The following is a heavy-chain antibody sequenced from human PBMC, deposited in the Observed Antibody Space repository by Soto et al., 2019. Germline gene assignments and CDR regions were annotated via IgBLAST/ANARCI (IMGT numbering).Heavy chain of an antibody. J-gene: IGHJ6*02. V-gene: IGHV1-18*04. Sequence: ASVQVSCKASGYTFTSYGISWVRQAPGQGLEWMGWISAYNGNTNYAQKLQGRVTMTTDTSTSTAYVELRSLRSDDTAVYYCASGELXFLEWFPFSYYYYGMDVWGQGTTVTVSS. D-gene: IGHD3-3*01. CDR1: GYTFTSYG. CDR3: ASGELXFLEWFPFSYYYYGMDV. CDR2: ISAYNGNT.